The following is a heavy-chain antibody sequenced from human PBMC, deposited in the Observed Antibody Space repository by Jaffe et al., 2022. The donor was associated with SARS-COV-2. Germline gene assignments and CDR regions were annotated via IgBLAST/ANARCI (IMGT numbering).Heavy chain of an antibody. CDR3: ARVPGGYSRWFDP. J-gene: IGHJ5*02. D-gene: IGHD3-16*01. Sequence: QVQLQQWGAGLLKPSETLSLTCAVYGGSFSGYYWSWIRQPPGKGLEWIGEINHSGSTNYNPSLKSRVTISVDTSKNQFSLKLSSVTAADTAVYYCARVPGGYSRWFDPWGQGTLVTVSS. V-gene: IGHV4-34*01. CDR2: INHSGST. CDR1: GGSFSGYY.